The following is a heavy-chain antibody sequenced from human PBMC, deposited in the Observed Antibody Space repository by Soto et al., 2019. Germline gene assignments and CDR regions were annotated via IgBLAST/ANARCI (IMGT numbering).Heavy chain of an antibody. Sequence: QLQLQESGPGLVKPSETLSLTCTVSGGSISSSSYYWGWIRQPPGKGLEWIGTIYYNGNTYYNPSLKSRVTISVDTSKNQFSLKLSPVTATDTAVFYCARHAGSPPDGFDFWGQGTMVTVSS. CDR1: GGSISSSSYY. CDR3: ARHAGSPPDGFDF. CDR2: IYYNGNT. D-gene: IGHD3-10*01. J-gene: IGHJ3*01. V-gene: IGHV4-39*01.